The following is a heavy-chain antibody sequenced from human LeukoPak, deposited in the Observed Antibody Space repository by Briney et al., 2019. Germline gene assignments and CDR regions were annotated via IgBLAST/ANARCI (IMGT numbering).Heavy chain of an antibody. V-gene: IGHV3-30-3*01. J-gene: IGHJ4*02. Sequence: GGSLRLSCAASGFTFSSYAMHWVRQAPGKGLEWVAVISYDGSNKYYADSVKGRFTISRDNSKNTLYLQMNSLRAEDTAVYYCAISGAPNYDYVWGSYRPFDYWGQGTLVTVSS. D-gene: IGHD3-16*02. CDR3: AISGAPNYDYVWGSYRPFDY. CDR1: GFTFSSYA. CDR2: ISYDGSNK.